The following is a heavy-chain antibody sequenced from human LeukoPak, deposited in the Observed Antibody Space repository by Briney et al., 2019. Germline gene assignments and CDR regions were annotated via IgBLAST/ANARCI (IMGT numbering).Heavy chain of an antibody. CDR3: ARSSWYYYGMDV. Sequence: SGTLSLTCTVSGGSISSYYWSWIRQPPGKGLEWIGYIYYSGSTNYNPSLKSRVTISVDTSKNQFSLKLSSVTAADTAVYYCARSSWYYYGMDVWGQGTTVTVSS. J-gene: IGHJ6*02. V-gene: IGHV4-59*01. D-gene: IGHD6-13*01. CDR1: GGSISSYY. CDR2: IYYSGST.